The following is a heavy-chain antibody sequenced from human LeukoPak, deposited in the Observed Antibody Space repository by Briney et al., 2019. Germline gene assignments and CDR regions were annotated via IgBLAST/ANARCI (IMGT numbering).Heavy chain of an antibody. CDR2: INSDGSST. CDR1: GFTFSSYW. Sequence: GGSLRLPCAASGFTFSSYWMHWVRQAPGKGLVWVSRINSDGSSTLYADSVKGRFTISRDNAKNTLYLQMHGLRAEDTAVYYCARGSSGWNDNYWGQGTLVTVSS. CDR3: ARGSSGWNDNY. J-gene: IGHJ4*02. D-gene: IGHD6-19*01. V-gene: IGHV3-74*01.